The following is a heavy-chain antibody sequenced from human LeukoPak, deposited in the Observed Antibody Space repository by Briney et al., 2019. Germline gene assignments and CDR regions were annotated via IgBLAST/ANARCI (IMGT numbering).Heavy chain of an antibody. Sequence: GGSLRLSCAASGFTFSTYAMSWVRQAPGKGLEWVSAISNSADSTFYADSVKGRFTISRDNSKNTLYLQMNSLRAEDTAVYYCAKGDYYYDSSGYYLGGYFDYWGQGILVTVSS. CDR1: GFTFSTYA. D-gene: IGHD3-22*01. V-gene: IGHV3-23*01. J-gene: IGHJ4*02. CDR3: AKGDYYYDSSGYYLGGYFDY. CDR2: ISNSADST.